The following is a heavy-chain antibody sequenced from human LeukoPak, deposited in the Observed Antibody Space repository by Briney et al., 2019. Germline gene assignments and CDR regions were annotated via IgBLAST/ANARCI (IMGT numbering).Heavy chain of an antibody. D-gene: IGHD2-2*01. Sequence: PGGSLRLSCAASGFTFSSYAMDWVRQAPGKGLGWVSYISDSGGRTYYADSVKGRFTISRDNSKNTLYLQLNSLGAEDTAVYYCTKERVTSDGEPFDSWGPGTLVTVSS. V-gene: IGHV3-23*01. CDR3: TKERVTSDGEPFDS. J-gene: IGHJ4*02. CDR1: GFTFSSYA. CDR2: ISDSGGRT.